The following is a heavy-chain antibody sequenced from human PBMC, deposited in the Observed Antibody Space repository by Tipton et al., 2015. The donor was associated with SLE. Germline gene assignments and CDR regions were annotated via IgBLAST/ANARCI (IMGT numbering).Heavy chain of an antibody. D-gene: IGHD2-21*02. Sequence: QLVQSGAEVKKPGASVKVSCKASGYTFASYDINWVRQAPRQGLEWMGWMGPDSGHTGYAQKFQDRVTMTRSTSLSTAYMELGSLRSEDTAIYYCARGRGGDWINWFDPWGQGTLVTVSS. V-gene: IGHV1-8*01. J-gene: IGHJ5*02. CDR3: ARGRGGDWINWFDP. CDR1: GYTFASYD. CDR2: MGPDSGHT.